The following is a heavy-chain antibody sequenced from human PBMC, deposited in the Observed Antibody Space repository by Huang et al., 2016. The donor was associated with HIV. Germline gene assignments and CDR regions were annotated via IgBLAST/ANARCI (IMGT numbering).Heavy chain of an antibody. CDR3: AKIPPLHANLATSGPGPVDY. D-gene: IGHD6-13*01. CDR1: GLTFATYG. Sequence: QVQLVESGGGVVQPGGSLRLSCAGSGLTFATYGMHWVRQAPGKGLEWVAFIRSDATDKYYADSVKGLFTASRDNSKNTLFLHMNSLRPEDTALYYCAKIPPLHANLATSGPGPVDYWGQGTLVTVSS. CDR2: IRSDATDK. V-gene: IGHV3-30*02. J-gene: IGHJ4*02.